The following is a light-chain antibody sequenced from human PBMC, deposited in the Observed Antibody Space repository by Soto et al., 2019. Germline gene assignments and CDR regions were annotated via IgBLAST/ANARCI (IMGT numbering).Light chain of an antibody. CDR1: QSISSW. V-gene: IGKV1-5*03. CDR3: QQYNSYPT. J-gene: IGKJ4*01. Sequence: DIQMTQSPSTLSASVGDRVTITCRASQSISSWLAWYQQKPGKAPKLLIYKASSLESGVPSRFSGSGSGTEFTLTISRLQPDDFAAYYCQQYNSYPTVGGGTKVEIK. CDR2: KAS.